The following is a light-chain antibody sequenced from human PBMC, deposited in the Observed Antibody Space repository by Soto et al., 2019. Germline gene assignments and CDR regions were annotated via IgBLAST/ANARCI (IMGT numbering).Light chain of an antibody. V-gene: IGKV3-15*01. J-gene: IGKJ1*01. CDR1: QSVSSN. CDR2: GAS. CDR3: QHYHNWPPWT. Sequence: EIVMTQSPATLSVSPGERATLSCRASQSVSSNLAWYQQKPGQAPRLLIYGASTRATGIPARFIGSGSGTEFTRIISSLQSEDFAVSYCQHYHNWPPWTFGQGTKVEIK.